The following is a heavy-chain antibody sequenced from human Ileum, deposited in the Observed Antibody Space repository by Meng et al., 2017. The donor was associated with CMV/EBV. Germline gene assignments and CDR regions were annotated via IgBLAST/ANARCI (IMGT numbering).Heavy chain of an antibody. V-gene: IGHV3-48*04. Sequence: GGSLRLSCAASGFIFSAYPMNWIRQGPGKGLEWIAHIRDSGNTYYADSVRGRFTNSRDNAKTSLFLQMSSLGAEDTAVYFCARDHDFGFDLWGQGTLVTVSS. CDR2: IRDSGNT. J-gene: IGHJ4*02. CDR1: GFIFSAYP. CDR3: ARDHDFGFDL. D-gene: IGHD1-1*01.